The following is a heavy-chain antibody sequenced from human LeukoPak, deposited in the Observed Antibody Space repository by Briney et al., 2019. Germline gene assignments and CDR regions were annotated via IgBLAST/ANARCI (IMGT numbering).Heavy chain of an antibody. V-gene: IGHV1-8*01. CDR1: GYTFSSYD. CDR3: ARGILSSGWELNWFGP. CDR2: VNPNSGNT. D-gene: IGHD6-19*01. J-gene: IGHJ5*02. Sequence: PGASVKVSCKASGYTFSSYDINWVRQATGQGLEWMGWVNPNSGNTGYAQRFQGRVTMTRNTSINTAYMELSSLRSEDTAVYYCARGILSSGWELNWFGPWGQGTLVTVSS.